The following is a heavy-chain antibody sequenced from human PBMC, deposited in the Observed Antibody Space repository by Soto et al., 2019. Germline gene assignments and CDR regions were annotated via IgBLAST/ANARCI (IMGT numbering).Heavy chain of an antibody. V-gene: IGHV4-30-4*01. CDR2: IYYSGST. Sequence: PSETLSLTCTVSGGSIISGDYYWIWIRQPPGKGLEWIGYIYYSGSTYYNPSLKSRVTISVDTSKNQFSLKLSSVTAADTAVYYCARAVGGYLYYFDYWGQGTLVTVSS. D-gene: IGHD3-16*02. CDR1: GGSIISGDYY. J-gene: IGHJ4*02. CDR3: ARAVGGYLYYFDY.